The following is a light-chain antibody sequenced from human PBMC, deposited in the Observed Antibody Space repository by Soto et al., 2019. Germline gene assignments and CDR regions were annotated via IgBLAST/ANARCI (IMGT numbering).Light chain of an antibody. CDR1: QSINSW. V-gene: IGKV1-5*03. Sequence: DIQMTQSPSTLSGSVGDRVTITCRATQSINSWLAWYQQKPGEAPKLLISKAFTLESGVPSRFSGSGSGTAFTLIISSLQPYDLATYYCQQYDTYPWTFGQGTKVEVK. J-gene: IGKJ1*01. CDR2: KAF. CDR3: QQYDTYPWT.